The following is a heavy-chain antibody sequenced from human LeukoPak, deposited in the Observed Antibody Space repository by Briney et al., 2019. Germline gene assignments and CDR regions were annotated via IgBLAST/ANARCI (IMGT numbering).Heavy chain of an antibody. Sequence: ASVKVSCKASGHTFSNFDINWVRQAGGQGLEWMGGIIPIFGTANYAQKFQGRVTITADESTSTAYMELSSLRSEDTAVYYCATESYWGQGALVTVSS. CDR1: GHTFSNFD. V-gene: IGHV1-69*13. CDR2: IIPIFGTA. CDR3: ATESY. J-gene: IGHJ4*02.